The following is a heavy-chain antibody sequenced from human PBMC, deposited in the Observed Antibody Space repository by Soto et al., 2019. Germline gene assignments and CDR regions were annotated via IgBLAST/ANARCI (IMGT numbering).Heavy chain of an antibody. D-gene: IGHD1-7*01. Sequence: EVQLVESGGALVQPGGSLRLSCAVSGFTFGPWWMHWVRQVPGKGLVWVSRMNGDGTYITYGDFAKGRFTISRDNAKNTLFLQMNSLRAEDTAVYYCVRENYFGLDCWGQGTLVTVSS. CDR1: GFTFGPWW. CDR3: VRENYFGLDC. CDR2: MNGDGTYI. J-gene: IGHJ4*02. V-gene: IGHV3-74*01.